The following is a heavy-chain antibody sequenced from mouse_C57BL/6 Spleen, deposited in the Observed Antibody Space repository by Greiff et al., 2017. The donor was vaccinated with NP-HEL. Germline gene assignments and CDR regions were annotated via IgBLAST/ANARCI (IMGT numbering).Heavy chain of an antibody. CDR3: TPATTVEGFAY. V-gene: IGHV14-1*01. CDR2: IDPEDGDT. D-gene: IGHD1-1*01. CDR1: GFNIKDYY. J-gene: IGHJ3*01. Sequence: EVQLQQSGAELVRPGASVKLSCTASGFNIKDYYMHWVKQRPEQGLEWIGRIDPEDGDTEYAPKFQGKATMTADTSSNTAYLQLRSLTSEDTAVYYCTPATTVEGFAYWGQGTLVTVSA.